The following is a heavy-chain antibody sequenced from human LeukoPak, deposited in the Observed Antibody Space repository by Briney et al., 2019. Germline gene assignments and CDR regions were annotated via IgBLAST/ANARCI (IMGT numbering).Heavy chain of an antibody. Sequence: PGGPLRLSCAASGFTFSSYGMHWVRQAPGKGLEWVAVISYDGSNKYYADSVKGRFTISRDNSKNTLYLQMNSLRAEDTAVYYCAKGIIMIPDYWCQGTLVTVSS. CDR2: ISYDGSNK. J-gene: IGHJ4*02. CDR3: AKGIIMIPDY. V-gene: IGHV3-30*18. D-gene: IGHD3-16*01. CDR1: GFTFSSYG.